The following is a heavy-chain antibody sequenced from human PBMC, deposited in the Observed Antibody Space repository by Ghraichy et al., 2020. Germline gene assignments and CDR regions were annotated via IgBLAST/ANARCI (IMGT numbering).Heavy chain of an antibody. V-gene: IGHV3-74*01. CDR1: GFTFSSYW. CDR3: ARDIYYDSSVYYYYYGMDV. Sequence: GGSLRLSCAASGFTFSSYWMHWVRQAPGKGLVWVSRINSDGSSTSYADSVKGRFTISRDNAKNTLYLQMNSLRAEDTAVYYCARDIYYDSSVYYYYYGMDVWGQGTTVTVSS. CDR2: INSDGSST. J-gene: IGHJ6*02. D-gene: IGHD3-22*01.